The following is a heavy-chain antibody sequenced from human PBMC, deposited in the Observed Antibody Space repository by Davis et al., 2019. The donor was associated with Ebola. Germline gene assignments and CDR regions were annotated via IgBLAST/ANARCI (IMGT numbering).Heavy chain of an antibody. Sequence: GGSLRLSCAASGFTFSSYAMSWVRQAPGKGLEWVSAISGSGGSTYYADSVKGRFTISRDNSKNTLYLQMNSLRAEDMAVYYCAKVGGTTGTMDYYYGMDVWGQGTTVTVSS. CDR2: ISGSGGST. V-gene: IGHV3-23*01. CDR1: GFTFSSYA. J-gene: IGHJ6*02. D-gene: IGHD1-1*01. CDR3: AKVGGTTGTMDYYYGMDV.